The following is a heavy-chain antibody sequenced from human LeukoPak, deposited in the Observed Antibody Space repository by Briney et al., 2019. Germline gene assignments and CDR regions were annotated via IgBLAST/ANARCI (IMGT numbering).Heavy chain of an antibody. CDR1: GYTFTSYD. D-gene: IGHD3-10*01. CDR3: ARGRSHRYYYGSGSYLVGY. Sequence: ASVKVSCKASGYTFTSYDINWVRRATGQGLELMGWMNPNSGNTGYAQKFQGRVTMTRNTSISTAYMELSSLRSEDAAVYYCARGRSHRYYYGSGSYLVGYWGQGTLVTVSS. J-gene: IGHJ4*02. V-gene: IGHV1-8*01. CDR2: MNPNSGNT.